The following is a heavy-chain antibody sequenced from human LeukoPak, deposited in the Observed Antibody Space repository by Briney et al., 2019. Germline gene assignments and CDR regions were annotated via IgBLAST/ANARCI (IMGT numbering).Heavy chain of an antibody. Sequence: ASVKVSCKASGYTFTGYYMHWVRQAPGQGLEWMGWINPNSGGTNYAQKFQGRVTMTRDTSISTAYIELSRLRSDDTAVYYCARVKGYCSSTSCYGARDAFYIWGQGTMVTVSS. J-gene: IGHJ3*02. D-gene: IGHD2-2*01. CDR1: GYTFTGYY. V-gene: IGHV1-2*02. CDR3: ARVKGYCSSTSCYGARDAFYI. CDR2: INPNSGGT.